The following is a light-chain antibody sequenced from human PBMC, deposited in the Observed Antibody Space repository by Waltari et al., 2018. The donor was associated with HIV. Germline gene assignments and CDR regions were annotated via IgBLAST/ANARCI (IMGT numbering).Light chain of an antibody. CDR1: QCVLYSSNNKNY. CDR2: WAS. CDR3: QQYYSNSYT. Sequence: DIVMTQSPESLAVSLGERATINCKSSQCVLYSSNNKNYLAWYQQKPGQPPKLLIYWASTRESGVPDRFSGSGSGTDFTLTISSLQTEDVAVYYCQQYYSNSYTFGQGTKLEIK. V-gene: IGKV4-1*01. J-gene: IGKJ2*01.